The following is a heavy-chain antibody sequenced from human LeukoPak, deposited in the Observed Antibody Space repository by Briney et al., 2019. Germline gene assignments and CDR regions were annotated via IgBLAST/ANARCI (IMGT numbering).Heavy chain of an antibody. J-gene: IGHJ4*02. CDR3: AKVRERYYGSGSYLNH. CDR2: ISWNSDTI. CDR1: GFTFDDYA. V-gene: IGHV3-9*01. D-gene: IGHD3-10*01. Sequence: GGSLRLSRAASGFTFDDYAMHWVRQAPGKGLEWVSTISWNSDTIGYADSVKGRFTISRDNAKSSLYLQMNSLRAEDTALYYCAKVRERYYGSGSYLNHWGQGTLVTVSS.